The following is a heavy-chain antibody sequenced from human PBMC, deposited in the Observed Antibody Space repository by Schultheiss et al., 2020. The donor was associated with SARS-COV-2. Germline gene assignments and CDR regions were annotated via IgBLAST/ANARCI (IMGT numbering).Heavy chain of an antibody. CDR2: INHSGST. D-gene: IGHD3-3*01. J-gene: IGHJ3*02. V-gene: IGHV4-34*01. CDR3: ARAIILRVAFDI. CDR1: GGSISSYY. Sequence: GSLRLSCTVSGGSISSYYWSWIRQPPGKGLEWIGEINHSGSTNYNPSLKSRVTISVDTSKNQFSLKLSSVTAADTAVYYCARAIILRVAFDIWGQGTMVTVSS.